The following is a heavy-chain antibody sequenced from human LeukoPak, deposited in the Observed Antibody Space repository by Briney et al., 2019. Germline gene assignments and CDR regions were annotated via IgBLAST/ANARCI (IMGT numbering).Heavy chain of an antibody. D-gene: IGHD3-22*01. Sequence: GASVKVSCMASGYSFDRYGISWVRQAPGQGLEWLGWIGAFNGNTNYAQNLQGRVTMTADTSTTTAYMELRSLSSDDTAVYYCARDFLSYDGSENHFEDTFDIWGQGTMVTVSS. CDR1: GYSFDRYG. CDR3: ARDFLSYDGSENHFEDTFDI. J-gene: IGHJ3*02. CDR2: IGAFNGNT. V-gene: IGHV1-18*01.